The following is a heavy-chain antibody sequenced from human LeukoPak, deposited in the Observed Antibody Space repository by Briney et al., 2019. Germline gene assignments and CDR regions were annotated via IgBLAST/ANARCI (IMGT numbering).Heavy chain of an antibody. CDR2: IYYSGST. CDR3: ARAYDSSGYYLF. CDR1: GGSISSYY. Sequence: SETLSLTCTVSGGSISSYYWSWIRQPPGKGLEWIGYIYYSGSTNYNPSLKSRVTISVDTSKNQFSLELSSVTAADTAVYYCARAYDSSGYYLFWGQGTLVTVSS. V-gene: IGHV4-59*01. J-gene: IGHJ4*02. D-gene: IGHD3-22*01.